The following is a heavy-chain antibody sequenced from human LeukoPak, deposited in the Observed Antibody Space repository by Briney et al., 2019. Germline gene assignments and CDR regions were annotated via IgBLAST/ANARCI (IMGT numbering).Heavy chain of an antibody. CDR1: GYSFTGYW. CDR2: IDPSDSYT. Sequence: GESLKISCKGSGYSFTGYWISWVRQMPGKGLEWMGRIDPSDSYTNYSPSFQGHVTISADKSISTAYLQWSSLKASDTAMYYCARLVVPAAMPGVDWFDPWGQGTLVTVSS. J-gene: IGHJ5*02. CDR3: ARLVVPAAMPGVDWFDP. D-gene: IGHD2-2*01. V-gene: IGHV5-10-1*01.